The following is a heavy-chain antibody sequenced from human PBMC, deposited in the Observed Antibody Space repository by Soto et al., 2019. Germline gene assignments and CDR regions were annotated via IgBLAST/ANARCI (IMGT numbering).Heavy chain of an antibody. Sequence: EASVKVSCKTSGFTFRSSEVQWVRQARGQRLEWIGWLVVGTGNTNYAQKFQQRVTISSDRSTSTVSMELSSLTSEDTAVYYCATGAYCSGGSCSDYYYYYYGMDLWGQGTTVTVSS. V-gene: IGHV1-58*01. J-gene: IGHJ6*02. CDR1: GFTFRSSE. CDR2: LVVGTGNT. CDR3: ATGAYCSGGSCSDYYYYYYGMDL. D-gene: IGHD2-15*01.